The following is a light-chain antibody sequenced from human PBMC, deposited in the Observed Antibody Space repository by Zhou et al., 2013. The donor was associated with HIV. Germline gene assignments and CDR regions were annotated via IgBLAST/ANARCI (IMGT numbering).Light chain of an antibody. CDR2: GAS. Sequence: DIQLTQSPSTLSASVGDRITITCRASQGISKWLAWYQQKPGKAPKLLIYGASSLQSGVPSRFSGSGSGTEFTLTISSLQPEDFATYYCLQHKSYPLTFGQGTTVDIK. CDR3: LQHKSYPLT. V-gene: IGKV1-17*03. J-gene: IGKJ1*01. CDR1: QGISKW.